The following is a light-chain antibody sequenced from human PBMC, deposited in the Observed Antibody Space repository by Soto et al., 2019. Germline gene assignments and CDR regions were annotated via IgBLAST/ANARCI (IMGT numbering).Light chain of an antibody. CDR3: SSYAGYNTYV. Sequence: QSVLTQPASVSGSPGQSITISCTGTITDIGAYNYVSWYQQHPGKAPKLLIYGVSSRPSGVSNRFSGSKSGNAAYLTVSGLQAEDEAEYFCSSYAGYNTYVFGSGTKLTVL. CDR1: ITDIGAYNY. CDR2: GVS. V-gene: IGLV2-14*01. J-gene: IGLJ1*01.